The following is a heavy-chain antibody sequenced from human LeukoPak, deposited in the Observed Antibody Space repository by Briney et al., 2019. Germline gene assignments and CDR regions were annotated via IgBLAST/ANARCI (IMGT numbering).Heavy chain of an antibody. CDR1: GYTFTSCG. V-gene: IGHV1-18*01. CDR2: ISAYNGNT. CDR3: ASFGAGYGSGSYYYYGMDV. Sequence: ASVKVSCKASGYTFTSCGISWVRQAPGQGLEWMGWISAYNGNTNYAQKLQGRVTMTTDTSTSTAYMELRSLRSDDTAVYYCASFGAGYGSGSYYYYGMDVWGQGTTVTVSS. D-gene: IGHD3-10*01. J-gene: IGHJ6*02.